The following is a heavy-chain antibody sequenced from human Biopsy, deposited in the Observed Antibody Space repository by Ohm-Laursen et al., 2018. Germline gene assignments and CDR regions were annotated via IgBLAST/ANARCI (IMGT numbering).Heavy chain of an antibody. D-gene: IGHD2/OR15-2a*01. CDR3: ARATNSTGWPYYYFYGMDV. Sequence: SDTLSLTCTVSGGSISSDYWSWIRQTPGKGLEWIGYIYYSGSTNYNPSLKSRVTMSVDTSKNQFSPRLNSVTAADTAVYYCARATNSTGWPYYYFYGMDVWGQGTTVTVSS. J-gene: IGHJ6*02. CDR1: GGSISSDY. CDR2: IYYSGST. V-gene: IGHV4-59*07.